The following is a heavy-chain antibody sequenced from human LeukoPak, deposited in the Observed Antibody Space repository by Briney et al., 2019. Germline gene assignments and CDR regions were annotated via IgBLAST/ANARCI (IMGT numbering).Heavy chain of an antibody. J-gene: IGHJ6*03. CDR2: FDPEDGET. V-gene: IGHV1-24*01. CDR3: ARGADMVRGVIDYYYYYMDV. Sequence: ASVKVSCKVSGYTLTELSMHWVRQAPGKGLEWMGGFDPEDGETIYAQKFQGRVTMTEDTSTDTAYMELSSLRSEDTAVYYCARGADMVRGVIDYYYYYMDVWGKGTTVTISS. D-gene: IGHD3-10*01. CDR1: GYTLTELS.